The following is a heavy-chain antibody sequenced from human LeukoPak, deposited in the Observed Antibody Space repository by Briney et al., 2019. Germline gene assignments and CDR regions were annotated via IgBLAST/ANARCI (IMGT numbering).Heavy chain of an antibody. CDR2: INGRAATT. CDR1: GFASGLTFSSYA. Sequence: GGSLRLSCAASGFASGLTFSSYAMSWVRQAPGKGLEWVASINGRAATTYYADSVKGRFTISRDNSKNTLYLQMNSLGADDTAVYYCAKAPATGEGYYFYYMDVWGKGTTVTVSS. CDR3: AKAPATGEGYYFYYMDV. J-gene: IGHJ6*03. V-gene: IGHV3-23*01. D-gene: IGHD7-27*01.